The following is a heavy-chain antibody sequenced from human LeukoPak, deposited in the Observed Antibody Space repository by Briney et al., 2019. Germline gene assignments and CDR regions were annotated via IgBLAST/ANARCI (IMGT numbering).Heavy chain of an antibody. CDR3: ARGYSSRLYNWLDP. J-gene: IGHJ5*02. Sequence: PGGSLRLSCAASGFTFTNYWMHWVRQAPGMGLVWVSRLPPDELDIIYADSVKGRFTVSRDNAKNTVYLQMNSLTAEDTAVYYCARGYSSRLYNWLDPWGQGTLVTVSS. CDR1: GFTFTNYW. D-gene: IGHD6-13*01. CDR2: LPPDELDI. V-gene: IGHV3-74*01.